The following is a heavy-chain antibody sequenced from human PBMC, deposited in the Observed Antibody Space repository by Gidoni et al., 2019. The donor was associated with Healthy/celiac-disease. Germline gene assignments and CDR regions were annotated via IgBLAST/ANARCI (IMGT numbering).Heavy chain of an antibody. J-gene: IGHJ6*02. CDR3: ARINYYYYGMDV. CDR1: VGSISSGSYY. Sequence: QVQLQESGPGLVKPSQTLSLTCTVSVGSISSGSYYWSWIRQPAGKGLEWIGRIYTSGSTNYNPSLKSRVTISVDTSKNQFSLKLSSVTAADTAVYYCARINYYYYGMDVWGQGTTVTVSS. CDR2: IYTSGST. V-gene: IGHV4-61*02.